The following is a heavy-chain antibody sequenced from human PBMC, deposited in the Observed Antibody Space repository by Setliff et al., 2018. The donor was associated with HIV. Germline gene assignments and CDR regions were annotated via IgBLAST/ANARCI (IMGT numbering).Heavy chain of an antibody. CDR2: LSGSGGSP. CDR3: AAQGVL. J-gene: IGHJ4*02. Sequence: QTGGSLRLSCAASGFIFSSYAMSWVRQAPGKGLEWVSTLSGSGGSPFYADSVKGRFTISRDNSKKTLYLQMNSLRAEDTAVYFCAAQGVLWGQGTQVTVSS. V-gene: IGHV3-23*01. CDR1: GFIFSSYA.